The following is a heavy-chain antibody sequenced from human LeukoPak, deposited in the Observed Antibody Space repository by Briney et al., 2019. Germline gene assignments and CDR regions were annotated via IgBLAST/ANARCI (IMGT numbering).Heavy chain of an antibody. CDR1: GGSISNSNYY. J-gene: IGHJ4*02. Sequence: PSETLSLTCSVSGGSISNSNYYWGWIRQPPGKGLEWIGSIYYSGSTSYNPSLKSRVTISVDTSKNQFSLKLSSVTAADTAVYFCAGDYGDYYFDYWGQGTLVTVSS. CDR2: IYYSGST. D-gene: IGHD4-17*01. CDR3: AGDYGDYYFDY. V-gene: IGHV4-39*07.